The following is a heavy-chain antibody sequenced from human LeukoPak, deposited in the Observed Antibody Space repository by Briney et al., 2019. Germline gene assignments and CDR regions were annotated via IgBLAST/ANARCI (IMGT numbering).Heavy chain of an antibody. CDR2: IWYDGTNK. Sequence: HPGGSLRLSCAASGFTFSSSGMHWVRQAPDKGLEWVALIWYDGTNKYYADSVKGRFTISRDNSKNTLYLQMNSLRAEDTAVYYCARDYCSSTSCLFDYWGQGTLVTVSS. J-gene: IGHJ4*02. CDR1: GFTFSSSG. CDR3: ARDYCSSTSCLFDY. D-gene: IGHD2-2*01. V-gene: IGHV3-33*01.